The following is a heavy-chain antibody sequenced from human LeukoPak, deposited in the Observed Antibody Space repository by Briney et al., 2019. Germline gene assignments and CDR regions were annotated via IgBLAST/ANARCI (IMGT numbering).Heavy chain of an antibody. CDR2: ISSSGSTI. V-gene: IGHV3-11*01. Sequence: PGGSLRLSCAASGFTFSDYYMSWIRQAPGKGLEWVSYISSSGSTIYYADSVKGRFTISRDNAKNSLYLQMNSLRAEDTAVYYCAKDLNPPYYDFWSGSKESSDYWGQGTLVTVSS. CDR3: AKDLNPPYYDFWSGSKESSDY. CDR1: GFTFSDYY. D-gene: IGHD3-3*01. J-gene: IGHJ4*02.